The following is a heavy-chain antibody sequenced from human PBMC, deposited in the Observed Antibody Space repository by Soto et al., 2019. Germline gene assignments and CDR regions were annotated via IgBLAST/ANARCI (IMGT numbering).Heavy chain of an antibody. CDR2: IYYSGST. CDR3: ARGPYSGSSTPFDY. Sequence: SETLSLTCTVSGGSISSYYWSWIRQPPGKGLEWIGYIYYSGSTNYNPSLKSRVTISVDTSKNQFSLKLSSVTAADTAVYYCARGPYSGSSTPFDYWGQGTLVTVSS. J-gene: IGHJ4*02. CDR1: GGSISSYY. D-gene: IGHD1-26*01. V-gene: IGHV4-59*01.